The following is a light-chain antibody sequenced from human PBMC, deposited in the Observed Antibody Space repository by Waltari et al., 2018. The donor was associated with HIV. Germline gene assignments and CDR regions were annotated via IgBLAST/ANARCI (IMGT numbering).Light chain of an antibody. Sequence: EVVMTQSPLSLPVTLGQPASISCRSSKSLVYSDGNTYLNWFQQRPGQSPRRLIYKVSNRDSGVPDRFSGSGSGTDFTLKISRVAAEDVGVYYCMQGTHWPPTFGGGTKVEIK. CDR2: KVS. CDR3: MQGTHWPPT. J-gene: IGKJ4*01. V-gene: IGKV2-30*01. CDR1: KSLVYSDGNTY.